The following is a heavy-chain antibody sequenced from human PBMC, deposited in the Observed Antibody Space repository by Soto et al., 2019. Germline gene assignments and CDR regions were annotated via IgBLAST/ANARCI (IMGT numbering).Heavy chain of an antibody. D-gene: IGHD2-2*01. V-gene: IGHV3-11*06. J-gene: IGHJ5*02. CDR2: ISSSSSYT. CDR1: GFTFSDYY. CDR3: ARAGAVPYNWFDP. Sequence: GGSLRLSCAASGFTFSDYYMSWIRQAPGKGLEWVSYISSSSSYTNYADSVKGRFTISRDNAKNSLYLQMNSLRAEDTAVYYCARAGAVPYNWFDPWGQGTLVTVSS.